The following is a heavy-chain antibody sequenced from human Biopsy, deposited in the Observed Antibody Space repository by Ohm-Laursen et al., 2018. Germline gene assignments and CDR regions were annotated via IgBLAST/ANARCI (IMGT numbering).Heavy chain of an antibody. V-gene: IGHV3-33*05. CDR2: ISYDGSNK. J-gene: IGHJ4*02. CDR3: ARGRTGG. Sequence: SLRLSCAASGFTFSSYGMHWVRQAPGKGLESVAVISYDGSNKYEADSVKGRFTISRDNSKNTMSLQMNSLRAEDTAVYYCARGRTGGWGQGTLVTVSS. D-gene: IGHD1/OR15-1a*01. CDR1: GFTFSSYG.